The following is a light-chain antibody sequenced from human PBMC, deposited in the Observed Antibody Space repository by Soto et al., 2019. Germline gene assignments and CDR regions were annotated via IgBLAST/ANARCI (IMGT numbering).Light chain of an antibody. J-gene: IGKJ3*01. V-gene: IGKV3-20*01. CDR3: QQYGNSPPFT. CDR2: GAS. CDR1: QSVASTY. Sequence: DIVLRQSPGTLSLSPGERTTLSCRASQSVASTYLAWYQQKPGQAPRLLIYGASSRASGIPDRFSGSGSGTDFTLTISRLEPEDFAVYYCQQYGNSPPFTFGPGTKVDIQ.